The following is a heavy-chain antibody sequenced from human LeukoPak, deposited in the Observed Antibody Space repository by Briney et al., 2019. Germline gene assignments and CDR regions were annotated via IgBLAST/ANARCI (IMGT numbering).Heavy chain of an antibody. V-gene: IGHV3-21*01. CDR3: ARDPSTIAVAGTYVY. D-gene: IGHD6-19*01. CDR2: ISSSSSYI. CDR1: GFTFSSHS. Sequence: GGSLRLSCAASGFTFSSHSMNWVRQAPGKGLEWVSSISSSSSYIYYADSVKGRFTISRDNAKNSLYLQMNSLRAEDTAVYYCARDPSTIAVAGTYVYWGQGTLVTVSS. J-gene: IGHJ4*02.